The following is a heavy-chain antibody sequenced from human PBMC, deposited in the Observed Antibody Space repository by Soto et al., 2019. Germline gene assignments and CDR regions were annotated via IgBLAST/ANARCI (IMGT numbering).Heavy chain of an antibody. D-gene: IGHD3-3*01. Sequence: ASVKVSCKASGGSFGNSAINWVRQTPGQGLEWLGGFIPVYRTLNYAQKFQGRVTITADESTGTAYMTLSSLASDDTAVYYCATGVIWIGYFTVDSWGQGTRVTVSP. J-gene: IGHJ4*02. CDR2: FIPVYRTL. V-gene: IGHV1-69*13. CDR1: GGSFGNSA. CDR3: ATGVIWIGYFTVDS.